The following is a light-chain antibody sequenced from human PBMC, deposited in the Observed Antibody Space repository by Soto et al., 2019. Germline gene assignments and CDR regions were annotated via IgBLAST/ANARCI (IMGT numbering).Light chain of an antibody. CDR1: QNVNNC. Sequence: DIQMTQSPSTLSASVGDRVTITCRASQNVNNCLAWYQQKPGKAPKLLIHKASNLESGVPSRFSGSVSGTVFSLTISSLQPDDFATYYCQQYNCYWTFGQGTKVEIK. CDR2: KAS. J-gene: IGKJ1*01. V-gene: IGKV1-5*03. CDR3: QQYNCYWT.